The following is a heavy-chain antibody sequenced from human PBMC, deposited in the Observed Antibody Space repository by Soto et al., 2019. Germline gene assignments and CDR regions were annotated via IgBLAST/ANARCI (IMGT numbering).Heavy chain of an antibody. CDR3: ATDFLLGDYYGMEV. D-gene: IGHD3-16*01. CDR2: FDPEDGET. Sequence: ASVKVSFKVSGYTLTELSMHWVRQAPGKGLEWMGGFDPEDGETIYAQKFQGRVTMTEDTSTDTAYLELSSLRSEDTAVYYCATDFLLGDYYGMEVWGQGTTVTVSS. V-gene: IGHV1-24*01. J-gene: IGHJ6*02. CDR1: GYTLTELS.